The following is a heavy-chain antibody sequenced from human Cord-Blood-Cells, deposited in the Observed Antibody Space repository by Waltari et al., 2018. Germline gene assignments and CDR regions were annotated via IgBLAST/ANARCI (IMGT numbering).Heavy chain of an antibody. D-gene: IGHD5-12*01. V-gene: IGHV1-2*04. Sequence: QVQLAQSGAEVKKPGASVKVSCKASGYTFTGYYMHWARQAPGQGLEWMGWINPNSGGTNYAQKFQGWVTMTRDTSIRTAYMELSRLRSDDTAVDYCARAVSGYEYYFDYWGQGTLVTVSS. J-gene: IGHJ4*02. CDR3: ARAVSGYEYYFDY. CDR1: GYTFTGYY. CDR2: INPNSGGT.